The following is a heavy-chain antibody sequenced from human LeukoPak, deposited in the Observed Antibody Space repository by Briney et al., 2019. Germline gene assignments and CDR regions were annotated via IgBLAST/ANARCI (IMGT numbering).Heavy chain of an antibody. Sequence: GGSLRLSCVGSGFSFSSYAMSWVRQAPGKGLEWVSGISGSGGNTYYADSIKGRFTISRDNSKNTLYLQMNSLRAEDTAVYYCAKRYDFWSGSFECYNMVVWGQGTTVTVSS. D-gene: IGHD3-3*01. J-gene: IGHJ6*02. V-gene: IGHV3-23*01. CDR2: ISGSGGNT. CDR3: AKRYDFWSGSFECYNMVV. CDR1: GFSFSSYA.